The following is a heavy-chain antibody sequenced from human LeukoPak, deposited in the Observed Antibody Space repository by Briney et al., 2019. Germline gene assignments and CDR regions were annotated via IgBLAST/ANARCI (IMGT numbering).Heavy chain of an antibody. CDR3: AKSPLDLPDAFDI. V-gene: IGHV3-23*01. CDR1: GFTFSSYA. CDR2: ISGSGGST. Sequence: GGSLRLSCAASGFTFSSYAMSWVRQAPGKGLEWVSAISGSGGSTYYADSVKGRFTISRDNSKNTLYLQMNSLRAEDTAVYYYAKSPLDLPDAFDIWGQGTMVTVSS. J-gene: IGHJ3*02.